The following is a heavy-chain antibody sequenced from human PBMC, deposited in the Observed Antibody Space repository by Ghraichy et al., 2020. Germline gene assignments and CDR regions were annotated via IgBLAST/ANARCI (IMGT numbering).Heavy chain of an antibody. CDR1: GGSISSSSYY. D-gene: IGHD3-10*01. V-gene: IGHV4-39*01. CDR2: IYYSGST. CDR3: ARQGVVEYYGSGSYPNWFDP. Sequence: SETLSLTCTVSGGSISSSSYYWGWIRQPPGKGLEWIGSIYYSGSTYYNPSLKSRVTISVDTSKNQFSLKLSSVTAADTAVYYCARQGVVEYYGSGSYPNWFDPWGQGTLVTVSS. J-gene: IGHJ5*02.